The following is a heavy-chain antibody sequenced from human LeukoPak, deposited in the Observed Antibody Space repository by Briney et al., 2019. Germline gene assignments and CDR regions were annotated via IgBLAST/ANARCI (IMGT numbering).Heavy chain of an antibody. Sequence: ASVKVSCKASGYTFSSCAINWVRQAPGQGLEYMGWIDTRTGNPTYAQGFTGRFVFSLDTSVSTAYLQISSLTAEDTAVYYCAIHPSVSSGYFSYWGQGAMVTVSS. J-gene: IGHJ4*02. CDR2: IDTRTGNP. CDR1: GYTFSSCA. V-gene: IGHV7-4-1*02. D-gene: IGHD3-22*01. CDR3: AIHPSVSSGYFSY.